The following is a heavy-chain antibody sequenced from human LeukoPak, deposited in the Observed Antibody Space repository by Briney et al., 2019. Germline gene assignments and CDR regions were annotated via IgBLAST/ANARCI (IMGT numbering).Heavy chain of an antibody. J-gene: IGHJ4*02. CDR1: GFTFSSYW. Sequence: PGGSLRLSCAASGFTFSSYWMTWVRQAPGKGLEWVANINQDGSEKHYVDSVKGRFIISRDNTKNSLYLQMTSLRGEDTAVYYCARGVSTALWGQGTLVTVSS. V-gene: IGHV3-7*01. CDR3: ARGVSTAL. CDR2: INQDGSEK.